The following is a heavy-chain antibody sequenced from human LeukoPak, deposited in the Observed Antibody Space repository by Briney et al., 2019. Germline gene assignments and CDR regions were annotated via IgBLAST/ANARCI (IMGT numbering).Heavy chain of an antibody. CDR1: GGSISSSSYY. D-gene: IGHD3-22*01. Sequence: SETLSLTCTVSGGSISSSSYYWGWIRQPPGKGLEWIGSIYYSGSTYYNPSLKSRVTISVDTSKNQFSLKLSSVTAADTAVYYCARAWGPYYYDSSWGLDYWGQGTLVTVSS. J-gene: IGHJ4*02. CDR2: IYYSGST. V-gene: IGHV4-39*07. CDR3: ARAWGPYYYDSSWGLDY.